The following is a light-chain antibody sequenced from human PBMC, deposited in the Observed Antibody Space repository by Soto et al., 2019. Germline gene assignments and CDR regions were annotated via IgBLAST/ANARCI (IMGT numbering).Light chain of an antibody. CDR3: GTWDSSLSSVV. CDR2: DND. J-gene: IGLJ2*01. Sequence: QSVLTQPPSVSAAPGQKVTIACSGSSSNIGNNNVSWYQQLPGTAPQLLTYDNDKRPSGIPDGFSGSKSGTSATLAITGLQTGDEADYYCGTWDSSLSSVVFGGGTKLTVL. CDR1: SSNIGNNN. V-gene: IGLV1-51*01.